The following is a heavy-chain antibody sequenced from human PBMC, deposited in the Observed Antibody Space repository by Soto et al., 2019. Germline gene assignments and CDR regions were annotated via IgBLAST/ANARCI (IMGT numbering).Heavy chain of an antibody. CDR1: GFTFSNAW. J-gene: IGHJ6*02. Sequence: GGSLRLSCAASGFTFSNAWMNWVRQAPGKGLEWVGRIKSKTDGGTTDYAAPVKGRFTISRDDSKNTLYLQMNSLKTEDTAVYYCTTDRDSDRRLYGMDVWGQGTTVTVSS. CDR2: IKSKTDGGTT. CDR3: TTDRDSDRRLYGMDV. D-gene: IGHD2-15*01. V-gene: IGHV3-15*07.